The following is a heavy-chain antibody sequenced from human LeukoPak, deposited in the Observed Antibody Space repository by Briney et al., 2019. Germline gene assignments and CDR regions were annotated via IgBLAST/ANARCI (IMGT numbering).Heavy chain of an antibody. CDR3: AKEPLYYYGSGIDY. V-gene: IGHV3-30*18. D-gene: IGHD3-10*01. J-gene: IGHJ4*02. Sequence: GGSLRLSCTASGFTFSDYGMHWVRQAPGKGLEWVTFISYDGSNKYYVDSVKGRYTISRDNSKNTLYLQMNSLRAEDTAVYYCAKEPLYYYGSGIDYWGQGTLVTVSS. CDR1: GFTFSDYG. CDR2: ISYDGSNK.